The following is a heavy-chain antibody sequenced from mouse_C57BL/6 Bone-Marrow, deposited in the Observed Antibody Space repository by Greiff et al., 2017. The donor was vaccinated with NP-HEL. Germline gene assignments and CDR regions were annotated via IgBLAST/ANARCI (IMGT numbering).Heavy chain of an antibody. V-gene: IGHV14-4*01. CDR2: IDPENGDT. Sequence: VQLKESGAELVRPGASVKLSCTASGFNIKDDYMHWVKQRPEQGLEWIGWIDPENGDTEYASKFQGKATITADTSSNTAYLQLSSLTSEDTAVYYCTVYYGYDGDYAMDYWGQGTSVTVSS. D-gene: IGHD2-2*01. CDR1: GFNIKDDY. J-gene: IGHJ4*01. CDR3: TVYYGYDGDYAMDY.